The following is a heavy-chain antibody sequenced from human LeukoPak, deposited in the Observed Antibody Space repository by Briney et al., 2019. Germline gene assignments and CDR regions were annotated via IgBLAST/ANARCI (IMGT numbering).Heavy chain of an antibody. V-gene: IGHV3-7*04. Sequence: GGSLRLSCAASGFTFSSYWMSWVRQAPGKGLEWVANIKQDGSEKYYVDSVKGRFTISRDNAKNSLYLQMNSLRAEDTAVYYCAREGLRPGNLYFDLWGRGTLVTVSS. CDR3: AREGLRPGNLYFDL. D-gene: IGHD4-23*01. CDR1: GFTFSSYW. CDR2: IKQDGSEK. J-gene: IGHJ2*01.